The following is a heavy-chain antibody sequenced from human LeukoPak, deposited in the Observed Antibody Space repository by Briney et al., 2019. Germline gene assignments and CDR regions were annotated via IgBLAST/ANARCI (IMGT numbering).Heavy chain of an antibody. J-gene: IGHJ4*02. CDR1: GFIFKDYW. D-gene: IGHD2-2*01. V-gene: IGHV3-7*01. CDR2: IKQDGSEK. CDR3: AKSELTAKYCSSTSCYPHFDY. Sequence: GGSLRLSCAASGFIFKDYWMIWVRQAPGKGLEWVANIKQDGSEKYYVDSVKGRFTISRDNSKNTLYLQMNSLRAEDTAVYYCAKSELTAKYCSSTSCYPHFDYWGQGTLVTVSS.